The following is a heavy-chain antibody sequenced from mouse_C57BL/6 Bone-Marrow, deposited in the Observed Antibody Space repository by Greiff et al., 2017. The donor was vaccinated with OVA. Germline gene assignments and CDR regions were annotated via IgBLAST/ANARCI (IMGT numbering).Heavy chain of an antibody. CDR3: AQSYGNYWFAY. Sequence: VQLQQSGPELVKPGASVKISCKASGYTFTDYYMNWVKQSHGKSLEWIGDINPNNGGTSYNQKFKGKATLTVDKSSSTAYMELRSLTSEDSAVYYCAQSYGNYWFAYWGKGTLVTVSA. CDR2: INPNNGGT. CDR1: GYTFTDYY. D-gene: IGHD2-1*01. V-gene: IGHV1-26*01. J-gene: IGHJ3*01.